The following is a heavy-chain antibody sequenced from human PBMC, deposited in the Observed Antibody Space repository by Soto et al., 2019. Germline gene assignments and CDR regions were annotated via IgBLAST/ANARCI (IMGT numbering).Heavy chain of an antibody. D-gene: IGHD7-27*01. Sequence: GGSLRLSCAASGFTFDDYAMHWVRQAPGKGLEWVSGISWNSGSIGYADSVKGRFTISRDNAKNSLYLQMNSLRAEDTALYYCAKGLTGDDSDAFDIWGQGTMVTVSS. CDR1: GFTFDDYA. CDR3: AKGLTGDDSDAFDI. CDR2: ISWNSGSI. V-gene: IGHV3-9*01. J-gene: IGHJ3*02.